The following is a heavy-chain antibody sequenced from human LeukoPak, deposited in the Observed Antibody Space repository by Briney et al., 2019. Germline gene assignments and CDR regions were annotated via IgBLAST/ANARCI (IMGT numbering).Heavy chain of an antibody. CDR3: AKPTMVRGSGWFDP. Sequence: PGGSLRLSCAASGFTFSSYAMSWVRQAPGKGLEWVSAISGSGGSTYYADSVKGRLTISRDNSKNTLYLQMNSLRAEDTAVYYCAKPTMVRGSGWFDPWGQGTLVTVSS. CDR1: GFTFSSYA. D-gene: IGHD3-10*01. J-gene: IGHJ5*02. V-gene: IGHV3-23*01. CDR2: ISGSGGST.